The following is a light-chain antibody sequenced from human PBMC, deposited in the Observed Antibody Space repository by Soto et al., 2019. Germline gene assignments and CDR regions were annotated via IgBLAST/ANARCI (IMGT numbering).Light chain of an antibody. J-gene: IGLJ2*01. CDR1: SSNIEDNY. V-gene: IGLV1-47*01. CDR3: AAWDDSLSGRGV. Sequence: QLVLTQPPSASGTPGQRVTISCSGSSSNIEDNYVYWYQMVPGTAPKLLIYRNNQRPSGVPDRFSGSRSGTSASLAISGLRSDDEADYYCAAWDDSLSGRGVFGGGTKLTVL. CDR2: RNN.